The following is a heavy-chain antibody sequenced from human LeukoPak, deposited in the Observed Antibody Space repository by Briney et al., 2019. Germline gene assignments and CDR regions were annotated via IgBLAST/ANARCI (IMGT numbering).Heavy chain of an antibody. CDR1: GGSIDSINW. CDR3: ARSHDHLWGNYPDY. Sequence: SETLSLTCDVSGGSIDSINWWNWVRQPPGKGLEWIGEIHHDGRINYNPSLKSRVTLSVDKSKNQFSLRLNSVTAADTAMYYCARSHDHLWGNYPDYWGQGTLVTVSS. J-gene: IGHJ4*02. D-gene: IGHD3-16*02. V-gene: IGHV4/OR15-8*01. CDR2: IHHDGRI.